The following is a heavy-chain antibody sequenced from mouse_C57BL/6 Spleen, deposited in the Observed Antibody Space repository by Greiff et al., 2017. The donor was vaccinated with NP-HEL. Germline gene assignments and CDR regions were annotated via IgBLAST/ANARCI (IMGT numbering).Heavy chain of an antibody. J-gene: IGHJ1*03. D-gene: IGHD1-1*01. Sequence: EVKLVESGGGLVQPGGSLSLSCAASGFTFTDYYMSWVRQPPGKALEWLGFIRNKANGYTTEYSASVKGRFTISRDNSQSILYLQMNALRAEDSATYYCARFSLYYGSSYWYFDVWGTGTTVTVSS. CDR2: IRNKANGYTT. CDR3: ARFSLYYGSSYWYFDV. CDR1: GFTFTDYY. V-gene: IGHV7-3*01.